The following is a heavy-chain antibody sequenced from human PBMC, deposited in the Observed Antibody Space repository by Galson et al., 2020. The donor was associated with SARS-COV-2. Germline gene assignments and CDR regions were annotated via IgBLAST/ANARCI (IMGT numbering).Heavy chain of an antibody. J-gene: IGHJ3*02. D-gene: IGHD2-2*01. CDR2: INWNGGST. CDR3: ARDFALYCSSTSCPDAFDI. Sequence: GGSLRLSCAASGFTFDDYGMSWVRQAPGKGLEWVAGINWNGGSTGYADSVKGRFTISRDNAKNSLYLQMNSLRAEDTALYYCARDFALYCSSTSCPDAFDIWGQGTMVTVSS. V-gene: IGHV3-20*04. CDR1: GFTFDDYG.